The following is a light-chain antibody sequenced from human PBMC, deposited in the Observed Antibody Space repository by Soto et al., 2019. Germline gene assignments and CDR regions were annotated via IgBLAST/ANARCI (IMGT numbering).Light chain of an antibody. J-gene: IGKJ1*01. CDR1: QSVADSY. CDR3: HHSGNSPET. V-gene: IGKV3-20*01. CDR2: CAT. Sequence: EVVLTQSPGTLSLSPGERATLSCRASQSVADSYLAWDQQKPGRAPRLLFCCATRRATGIPDRFSGSGSGTDFTLTISTLEPDDFELCYCHHSGNSPETFGQGTKVEI.